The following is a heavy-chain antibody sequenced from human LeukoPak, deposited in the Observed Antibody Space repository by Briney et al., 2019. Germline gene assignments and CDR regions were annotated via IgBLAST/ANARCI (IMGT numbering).Heavy chain of an antibody. V-gene: IGHV1-46*01. D-gene: IGHD6-13*01. CDR2: INPSGGST. J-gene: IGHJ4*02. CDR1: GYTFTSYY. CDR3: ARDWIRQLVLVY. Sequence: ASVKVSCKASGYTFTSYYMHWVRQAPGQGLGWMGIINPSGGSTSYAQKFQGRVTMTRDTSTSTVYMELSSLRSEDTAVYYCARDWIRQLVLVYWGQGTLVTVSS.